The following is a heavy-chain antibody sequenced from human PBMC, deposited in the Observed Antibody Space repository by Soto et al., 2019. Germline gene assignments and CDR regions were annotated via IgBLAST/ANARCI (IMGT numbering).Heavy chain of an antibody. CDR2: INPNSGAT. D-gene: IGHD5-12*01. J-gene: IGHJ6*03. Sequence: QVQLVQSGAEVGKPGASVTVSCRTSGDTFSDYYIHWVRQAPGQGLEWMGWINPNSGATNYAQKFRGSVTMTRDTSIRTVYMQLSRLRSDDTAVYYCARESGGATATLDYYYFYMDVWGTGTTVTVSS. V-gene: IGHV1-2*04. CDR1: GDTFSDYY. CDR3: ARESGGATATLDYYYFYMDV.